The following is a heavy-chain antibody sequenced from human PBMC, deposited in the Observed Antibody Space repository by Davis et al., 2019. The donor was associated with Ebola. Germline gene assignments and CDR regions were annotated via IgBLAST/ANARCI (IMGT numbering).Heavy chain of an antibody. CDR3: ARGVVLTDY. J-gene: IGHJ4*02. CDR1: GFTFSSYA. D-gene: IGHD6-6*01. V-gene: IGHV3-30-3*01. CDR2: ISYDGSNK. Sequence: GESLKISCAASGFTFSSYAMHWVRQAPGKGLEWVAVISYDGSNKYYADSVKGRFTISRDNSKNTLYLQMNSLRAEDTAVYYCARGVVLTDYWGQGTLVTVSS.